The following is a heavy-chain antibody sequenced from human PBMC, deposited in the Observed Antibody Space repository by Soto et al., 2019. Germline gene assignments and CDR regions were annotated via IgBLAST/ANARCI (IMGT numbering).Heavy chain of an antibody. V-gene: IGHV3-53*02. CDR2: IYSGGTT. J-gene: IGHJ3*02. D-gene: IGHD3-10*01. CDR1: GFTVIRDY. Sequence: EVQLVETGGGLIQPGGSLRLSCAVSGFTVIRDYMNWVRQAPGKGLEWVSVIYSGGTTYHADSVKGRFTISRDTAGNTLYLQMTSLRADATAMYYCARSTEGNAFDIWGQGTMVTVSS. CDR3: ARSTEGNAFDI.